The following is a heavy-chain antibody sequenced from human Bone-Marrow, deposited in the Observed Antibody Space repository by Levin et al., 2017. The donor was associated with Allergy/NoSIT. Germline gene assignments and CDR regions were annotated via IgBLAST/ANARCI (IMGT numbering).Heavy chain of an antibody. CDR1: RFSFGHYG. J-gene: IGHJ6*02. CDR2: IWYDGVKK. V-gene: IGHV3-33*08. CDR3: ATFCSPPSCHPLEADHGMDV. D-gene: IGHD3-3*01. Sequence: QAGGSLRLSCAASRFSFGHYGMHWVRQAPGKGLEWVANIWYDGVKKFYADSVKGRFTISRDTSKNTLYLEMNSLRADDTAVYYCATFCSPPSCHPLEADHGMDVWGQGTAVTVSS.